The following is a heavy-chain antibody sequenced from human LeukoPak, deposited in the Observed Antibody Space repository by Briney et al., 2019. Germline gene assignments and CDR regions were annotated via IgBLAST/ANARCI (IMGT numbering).Heavy chain of an antibody. CDR2: ISSSGSTI. CDR3: ARASKPLDL. J-gene: IGHJ2*01. V-gene: IGHV3-48*03. Sequence: GGSLRLSCAASGFTFSSYEMNWVRQAPGKGLEWVSYISSSGSTIYYADSVKGRFTISRDNAKNSLYLQMNSLRAEDTAVYYCARASKPLDLWGRGTLVTVSS. CDR1: GFTFSSYE.